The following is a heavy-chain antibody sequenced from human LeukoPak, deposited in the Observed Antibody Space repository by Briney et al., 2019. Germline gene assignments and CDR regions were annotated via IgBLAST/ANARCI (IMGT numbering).Heavy chain of an antibody. CDR1: GGTFSIYA. D-gene: IGHD3-22*01. Sequence: SVKVCCKASGGTFSIYAISWVRQAPGQGLEWMGGIIPIFGTANYAQKFQGRVTITTDESTSTAYMELSSLRSEDTAVYYCASPERSSGYYYEYWGQGTLVTVSS. CDR3: ASPERSSGYYYEY. CDR2: IIPIFGTA. J-gene: IGHJ4*02. V-gene: IGHV1-69*05.